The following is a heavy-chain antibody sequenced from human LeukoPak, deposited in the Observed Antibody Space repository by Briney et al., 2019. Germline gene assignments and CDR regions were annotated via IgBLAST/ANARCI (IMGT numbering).Heavy chain of an antibody. D-gene: IGHD3-22*01. CDR1: GFTFSNAW. V-gene: IGHV3-15*07. CDR3: TTDRYYYDSSGYYPYYYYDMDV. Sequence: GGSLRLSCAASGFTFSNAWMNWVRQAPGKGLEWVGRIKSKTDGGTTDYAAPVKGRFTISRDDSKNTLYLQMNSLKTEDTAVYYCTTDRYYYDSSGYYPYYYYDMDVWGQGTTVTVSS. J-gene: IGHJ6*02. CDR2: IKSKTDGGTT.